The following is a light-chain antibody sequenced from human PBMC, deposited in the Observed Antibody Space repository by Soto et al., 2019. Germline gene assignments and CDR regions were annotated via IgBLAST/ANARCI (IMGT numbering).Light chain of an antibody. Sequence: QSVLXXPXSXSGTXGQRVTISXSGSSSNIGINYVYWYQQLPGTAPKLLIYRNNQRPSGVPERFSGSKSGTPASLAISGLRSEDEADYYCAAWDDTLSRVVFGGGTKLTVL. CDR1: SSNIGINY. CDR3: AAWDDTLSRVV. J-gene: IGLJ2*01. V-gene: IGLV1-47*01. CDR2: RNN.